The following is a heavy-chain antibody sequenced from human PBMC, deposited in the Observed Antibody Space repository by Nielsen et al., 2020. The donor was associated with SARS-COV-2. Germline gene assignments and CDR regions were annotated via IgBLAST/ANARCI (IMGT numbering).Heavy chain of an antibody. Sequence: SETRSLTCTVSGGSISSYYWSWIRQPPGKGLEWIGYIYYSGSTNYNPSLKSRVTISVDTSKNQFSLKLSSVTAADTAVYYCARGIVVSLVGSGYYYYGMDVWGQGTTVTVSS. V-gene: IGHV4-59*01. D-gene: IGHD3-22*01. CDR1: GGSISSYY. CDR2: IYYSGST. J-gene: IGHJ6*02. CDR3: ARGIVVSLVGSGYYYYGMDV.